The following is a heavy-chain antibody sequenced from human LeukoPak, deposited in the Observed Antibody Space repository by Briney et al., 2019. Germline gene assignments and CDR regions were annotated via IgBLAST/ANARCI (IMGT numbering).Heavy chain of an antibody. Sequence: SETLSLTCTVSGGSINSGDYYWSWIRQPPGKGLEWIGYIYYSGSTYYNPSLKSRVTISIDTSKNQFSLKLSSVTAADTAVYYCARDSGSYCFNWGQGTLVTVSS. CDR2: IYYSGST. J-gene: IGHJ4*02. CDR3: ARDSGSYCFN. D-gene: IGHD1-26*01. V-gene: IGHV4-30-4*08. CDR1: GGSINSGDYY.